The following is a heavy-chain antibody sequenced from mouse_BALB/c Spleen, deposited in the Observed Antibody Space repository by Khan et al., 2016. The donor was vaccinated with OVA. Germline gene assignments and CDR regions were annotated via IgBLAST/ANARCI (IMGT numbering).Heavy chain of an antibody. CDR2: IHYSGST. D-gene: IGHD1-1*01. J-gene: IGHJ1*01. CDR3: ARAGTTVVAYWYFDV. Sequence: EVQLQESGPDLVKPSQSLSLTCTVTGYSITSGYSWHWIRQFPGNKLEWMGYIHYSGSTNYNPSLKSRISITRDTSKNQFFLQLNSVTTDDTATYYCARAGTTVVAYWYFDVWGAGTTVTVSS. CDR1: GYSITSGYS. V-gene: IGHV3-1*02.